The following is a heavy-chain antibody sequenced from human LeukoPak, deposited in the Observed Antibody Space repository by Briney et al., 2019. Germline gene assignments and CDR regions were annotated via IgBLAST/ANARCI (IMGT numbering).Heavy chain of an antibody. CDR1: GFTVSRNY. V-gene: IGHV3-53*01. Sequence: GGSLKLSCAASGFTVSRNYMSWVRQPPGRGLECVSVIYGGGPTYYADSVKGRFTISRDTSKNTLYLQMNSLRAEDTAVYFCARDLGIAGTTHAFDIWGQGTMVTVSS. CDR3: ARDLGIAGTTHAFDI. J-gene: IGHJ3*02. D-gene: IGHD1-14*01. CDR2: IYGGGPT.